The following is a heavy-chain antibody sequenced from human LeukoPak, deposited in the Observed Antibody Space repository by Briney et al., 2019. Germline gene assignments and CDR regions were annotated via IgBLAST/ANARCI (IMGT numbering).Heavy chain of an antibody. CDR3: ATDREYSQEP. V-gene: IGHV3-74*01. J-gene: IGHJ5*02. CDR1: GFTFRTSW. CDR2: INRDGSST. Sequence: GGSLRLSCAASGFTFRTSWMHWVRQAPGKGLMWVSFINRDGSSTNHVDSVKGRFTISRDNARNTLYLQMNRLRDEDTAVYYCATDREYSQEPWGQGTLVIVSS. D-gene: IGHD5-12*01.